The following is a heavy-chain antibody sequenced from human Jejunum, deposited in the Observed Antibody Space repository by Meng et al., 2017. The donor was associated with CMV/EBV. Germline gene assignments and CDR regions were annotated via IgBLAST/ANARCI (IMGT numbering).Heavy chain of an antibody. J-gene: IGHJ4*02. CDR3: TRADSSNYGSLFDY. CDR2: IRGKAHSYAT. CDR1: TFSGSA. V-gene: IGHV3-73*01. D-gene: IGHD4-11*01. Sequence: TFSGSAVHGVRKASGKGLEWVGRIRGKAHSYATAYAASVKGRFTISRDDSKNTAYLQMNSLKTEDTAVYYWTRADSSNYGSLFDYWGQGTLVTVSS.